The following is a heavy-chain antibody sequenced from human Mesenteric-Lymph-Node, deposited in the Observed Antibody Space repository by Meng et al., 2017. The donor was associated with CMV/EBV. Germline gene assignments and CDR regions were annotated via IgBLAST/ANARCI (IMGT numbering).Heavy chain of an antibody. CDR1: GGSISSGGYY. CDR3: ASGPSTWYYFDY. Sequence: CTVSGGSISSGGYYWSWIRQHPGKGLEWIGYIYYSGSTHYNPSLKSRVTISVDTSKNQFSLKLSSVTAADTAVYYCASGPSTWYYFDYWGQGTLVTVSS. V-gene: IGHV4-31*03. CDR2: IYYSGST. J-gene: IGHJ4*02. D-gene: IGHD6-13*01.